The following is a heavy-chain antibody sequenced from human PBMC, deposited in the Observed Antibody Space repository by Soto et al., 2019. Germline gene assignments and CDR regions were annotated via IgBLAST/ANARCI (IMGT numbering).Heavy chain of an antibody. J-gene: IGHJ6*02. CDR3: ARDKDRLQLGGNYYYIMDV. CDR1: GGTFRTNA. CDR2: IIPIFPTP. V-gene: IGHV1-69*12. Sequence: QVQLVQSGAEVKKPGSSVKISCKASGGTFRTNAFSWVRQAPGQGLERMGGIIPIFPTPDYAQKFQSRVTITADESTTTTYMELSSLRSEDTAIYYCARDKDRLQLGGNYYYIMDVWGQGTTVTVSS. D-gene: IGHD1-1*01.